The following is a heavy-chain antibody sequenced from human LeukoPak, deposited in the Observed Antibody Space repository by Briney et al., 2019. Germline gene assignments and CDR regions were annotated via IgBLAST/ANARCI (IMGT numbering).Heavy chain of an antibody. V-gene: IGHV1-46*01. CDR2: IIPSGGFT. J-gene: IGHJ4*02. Sequence: GASVKVSCKASGYTFSNYYIHWVRQAPGQGLEWMGIIIPSGGFTTYAQKFQGRITMTRDTSTSTVYMELSSLRSEDTAVYYCARAIAVAGGYFDYWGQGTLVTVSS. D-gene: IGHD6-19*01. CDR3: ARAIAVAGGYFDY. CDR1: GYTFSNYY.